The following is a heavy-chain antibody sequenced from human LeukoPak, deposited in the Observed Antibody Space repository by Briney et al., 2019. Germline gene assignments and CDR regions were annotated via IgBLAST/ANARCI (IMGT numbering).Heavy chain of an antibody. D-gene: IGHD4-17*01. CDR1: GFTFSSYA. CDR3: ARGDGYYGDYLDY. CDR2: ISYDGSNK. Sequence: GGSLRLSCAASGFTFSSYAMHGVRQAPGNGLEWGAVISYDGSNKYYADSVKGRFTISRDNSKHTLYLQMNSLRAEDTAVYYCARGDGYYGDYLDYWGQGTLVTVSS. V-gene: IGHV3-30*04. J-gene: IGHJ4*02.